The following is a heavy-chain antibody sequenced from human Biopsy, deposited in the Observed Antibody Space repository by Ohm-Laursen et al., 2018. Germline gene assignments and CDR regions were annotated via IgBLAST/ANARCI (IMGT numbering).Heavy chain of an antibody. J-gene: IGHJ6*02. V-gene: IGHV3-7*01. CDR2: IKQDGSED. CDR1: GFTFSSSW. CDR3: VRGRSMDV. Sequence: SLRLSCTASGFTFSSSWMTWVRQAPGKGLEWVAMIKQDGSEDYYVDSVKGRFTISRDNAQKSLDLQLNSLRAEDTAVYYCVRGRSMDVWGQRTTVTVSS.